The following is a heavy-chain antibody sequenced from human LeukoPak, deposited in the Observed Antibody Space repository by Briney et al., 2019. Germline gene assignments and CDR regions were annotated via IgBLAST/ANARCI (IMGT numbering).Heavy chain of an antibody. Sequence: GGSLRLSCAASGFTFSSYAMSWVRQAPGKGLEWVAVTSYDGTNKYYADSVKGRFTISRDNAKNTLYLQMNSLRPEDTAVYYCAREIAVTLADYGFDVWGQGTTVTVSS. D-gene: IGHD4-17*01. V-gene: IGHV3-30-3*01. CDR3: AREIAVTLADYGFDV. CDR2: TSYDGTNK. J-gene: IGHJ6*02. CDR1: GFTFSSYA.